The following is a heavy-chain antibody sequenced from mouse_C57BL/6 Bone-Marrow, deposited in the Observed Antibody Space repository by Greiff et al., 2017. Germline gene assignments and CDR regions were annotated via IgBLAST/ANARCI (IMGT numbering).Heavy chain of an antibody. CDR2: IHPNSGST. CDR3: ARRRSPHYYGSSHVDY. D-gene: IGHD1-1*01. V-gene: IGHV1-64*01. J-gene: IGHJ2*01. CDR1: GYTFTSYW. Sequence: QVQLQQPGAELVKPGASVKLSCKASGYTFTSYWMHWVKQRPGQGLEWIGMIHPNSGSTNYNEKFKSKATLTVDKSSSTAYMQLSSLTSEDSAVYYCARRRSPHYYGSSHVDYWGQGTTLTVSS.